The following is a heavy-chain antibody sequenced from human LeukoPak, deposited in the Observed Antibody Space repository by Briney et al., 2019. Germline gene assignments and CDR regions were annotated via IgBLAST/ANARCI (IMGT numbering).Heavy chain of an antibody. Sequence: PGGSLRLSCAASGFTFSSYEMNWVRQAPGKGLEWVSYISSSGSTIYYADSVKGRFTISRDNAKNSLYLQMNSLRAEDTAVYYCARAGYSYDWPYFDYWGQGTLVTVSS. CDR1: GFTFSSYE. CDR2: ISSSGSTI. J-gene: IGHJ4*02. D-gene: IGHD5-18*01. V-gene: IGHV3-48*03. CDR3: ARAGYSYDWPYFDY.